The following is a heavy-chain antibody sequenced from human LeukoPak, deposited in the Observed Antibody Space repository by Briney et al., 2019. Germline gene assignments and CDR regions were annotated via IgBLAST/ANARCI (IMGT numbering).Heavy chain of an antibody. D-gene: IGHD3-3*01. Sequence: GGSLRLSCAASGFTFSSYWMHWVRQAPGKGLVWVSRINSDGSSTDYADSVKGRFTISRDNAKNTLYLQMNSLRAEDTAVYYCARVETPGFWSGRYFDCWGQRTLVTVSS. CDR2: INSDGSST. CDR1: GFTFSSYW. V-gene: IGHV3-74*01. CDR3: ARVETPGFWSGRYFDC. J-gene: IGHJ4*02.